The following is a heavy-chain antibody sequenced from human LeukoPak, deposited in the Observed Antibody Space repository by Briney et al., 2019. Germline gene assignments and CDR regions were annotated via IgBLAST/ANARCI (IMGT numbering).Heavy chain of an antibody. D-gene: IGHD4-17*01. Sequence: GGSLRLSCAASGFTFSSYAMHWVRQAPGKGLEWVAVISYDGGNKYYADSVKGRFTISRDNSKNTLYLQMNSLRAEDTAVYYCARSSYGEIDYWGQGTLVTVSS. CDR2: ISYDGGNK. J-gene: IGHJ4*02. CDR3: ARSSYGEIDY. V-gene: IGHV3-30*04. CDR1: GFTFSSYA.